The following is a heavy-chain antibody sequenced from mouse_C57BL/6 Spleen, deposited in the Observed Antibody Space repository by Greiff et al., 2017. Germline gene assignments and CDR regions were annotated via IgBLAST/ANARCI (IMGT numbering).Heavy chain of an antibody. V-gene: IGHV14-1*01. CDR2: IDPEDGDT. CDR1: GFNIKDYY. J-gene: IGHJ4*01. CDR3: TTKDMKAIRDYYGSSYEAMDY. Sequence: EVQLQQSGAELVRPGASVKLSCTASGFNIKDYYMHWVKQRPEQGLEWIGRIDPEDGDTEYAPKFQGKATMTADTSSNTAYLQLSSLTSEDTAVYYWTTKDMKAIRDYYGSSYEAMDYWGQGTSVTVSS. D-gene: IGHD1-1*01.